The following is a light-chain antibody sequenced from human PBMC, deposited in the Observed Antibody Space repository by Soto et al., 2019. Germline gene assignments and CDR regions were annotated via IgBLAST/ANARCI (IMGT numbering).Light chain of an antibody. Sequence: DIQMTQSPSTLSASVGDRVTITCRASQSISSWLAWYQQKPGKAPKLLIYDASSLESGVPSRFSGSGSATEFTLTISSLQPDDFATYYCQQANSFSLTFGGGTKVDIK. CDR3: QQANSFSLT. V-gene: IGKV1-5*01. CDR2: DAS. J-gene: IGKJ4*01. CDR1: QSISSW.